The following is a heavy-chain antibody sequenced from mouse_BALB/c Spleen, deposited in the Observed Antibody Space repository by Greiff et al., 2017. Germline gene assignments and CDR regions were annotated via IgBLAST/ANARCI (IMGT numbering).Heavy chain of an antibody. D-gene: IGHD2-4*01. CDR1: GYAFSSSW. V-gene: IGHV1-82*01. CDR2: IYPGDGDT. Sequence: QVQLQQSGPELVKPGASVKISCKASGYAFSSSWMNWVKQRPGQGLEWIGRIYPGDGDTNYNGKFKGKATLTADKSSSTAYMQLSSLTSVDSAVYFCARKGITTRAYAMDYWGQGTSVTVSS. CDR3: ARKGITTRAYAMDY. J-gene: IGHJ4*01.